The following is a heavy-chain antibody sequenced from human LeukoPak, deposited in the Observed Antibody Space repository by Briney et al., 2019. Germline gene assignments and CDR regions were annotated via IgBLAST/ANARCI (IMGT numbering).Heavy chain of an antibody. D-gene: IGHD3-16*01. CDR1: GFTLSRYS. J-gene: IGHJ4*01. CDR2: ISGSGGSR. Sequence: GGSLRLSCAASGFTLSRYSMSWVRQAPGKGLEWVSGISGSGGSRYYADSAKGRFTISRDNAKNSLYLQMNSLRAEDTAVYYCARQGDDYWGHGTLVTVSS. CDR3: ARQGDDY. V-gene: IGHV3-21*01.